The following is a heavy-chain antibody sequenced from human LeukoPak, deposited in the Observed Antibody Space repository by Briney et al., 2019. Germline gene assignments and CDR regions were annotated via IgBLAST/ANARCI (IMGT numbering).Heavy chain of an antibody. Sequence: GGSLRLSCAASGFTFSSYAMNWVRQAPGKGLEWVSSISGRSADIYYADSVRGRFTISRDTSKNMVFLQMNSLRVEDTAVYYCARGIDYWGRGTLVTVSS. CDR2: ISGRSADI. CDR3: ARGIDY. CDR1: GFTFSSYA. V-gene: IGHV3-23*01. J-gene: IGHJ4*02.